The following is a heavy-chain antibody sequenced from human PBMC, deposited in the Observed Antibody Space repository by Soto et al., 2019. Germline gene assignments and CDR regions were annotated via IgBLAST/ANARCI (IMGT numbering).Heavy chain of an antibody. V-gene: IGHV3-30-3*01. D-gene: IGHD3-22*01. J-gene: IGHJ4*02. Sequence: GGSLRLSCAASGFTFSSYAMHWVRQAPGKGLEWVAVISYDGSNKYYADSVKGRFTIARDNSKNTRYLQMNSLRAEDTAVYYCARDPRPCYYDSSGYRPGGIDYWGQGTLVTVSS. CDR2: ISYDGSNK. CDR1: GFTFSSYA. CDR3: ARDPRPCYYDSSGYRPGGIDY.